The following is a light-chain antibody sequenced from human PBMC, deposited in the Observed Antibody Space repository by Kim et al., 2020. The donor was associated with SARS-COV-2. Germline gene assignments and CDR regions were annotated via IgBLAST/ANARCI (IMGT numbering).Light chain of an antibody. CDR1: SSDVGGYNH. V-gene: IGLV2-8*01. Sequence: GQSVTISCTGTSSDVGGYNHISWYQQHPGKAPKLMVYGVSERPSGVPDRFSGSKSGNTASLTVSGLQADDEDDYYCLSYAGSRYVFGTGTKVTVL. J-gene: IGLJ1*01. CDR3: LSYAGSRYV. CDR2: GVS.